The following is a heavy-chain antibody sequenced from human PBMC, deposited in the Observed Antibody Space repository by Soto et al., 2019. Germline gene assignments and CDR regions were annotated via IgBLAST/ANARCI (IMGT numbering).Heavy chain of an antibody. CDR3: ARDLRLVVGGWYSSGAFDI. V-gene: IGHV1-2*02. D-gene: IGHD6-19*01. CDR2: INPNSGGT. Sequence: QVQLVQSGAEVKKPGASVKVSCKASGYTFTGYYMHWVRQAPGQGLEWMGWINPNSGGTNYAQKFQGRVTMTRDTSISTAYMELSRLRSDDTAVYYCARDLRLVVGGWYSSGAFDIWGQGTMVTVSS. J-gene: IGHJ3*02. CDR1: GYTFTGYY.